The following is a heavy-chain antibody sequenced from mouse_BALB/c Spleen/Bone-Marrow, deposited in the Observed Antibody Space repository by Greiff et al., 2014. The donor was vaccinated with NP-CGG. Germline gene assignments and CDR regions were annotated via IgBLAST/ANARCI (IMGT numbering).Heavy chain of an antibody. D-gene: IGHD2-12*01. V-gene: IGHV1-80*01. CDR1: GYAFSSYW. Sequence: VKLQESGAELVRSGSSVKISCKASGYAFSSYWMNWVKQRPGQGLEWIGQIYPGDGDTNYNGKFKGKATLTADKSSSTAYMQLSILASMYSAIWSSARYTIFYDARGHSFDYGGQGTSITVSS. CDR2: IYPGDGDT. CDR3: ARYTIFYDARGHSFDY. J-gene: IGHJ4*01.